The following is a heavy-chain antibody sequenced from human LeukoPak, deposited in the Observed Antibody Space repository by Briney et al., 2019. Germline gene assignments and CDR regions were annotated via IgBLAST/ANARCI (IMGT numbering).Heavy chain of an antibody. CDR1: GFTFSNYW. J-gene: IGHJ5*02. CDR2: IKNDGSIT. Sequence: GETLRLSCVASGFTFSNYWMHWVRQAPGKGLVWVSRIKNDGSITSYAESVKGRFTISRDNAKNTLYLQMNSLRAEDTAVYYCAKSDWFDPWGQGTLVTSSS. V-gene: IGHV3-74*01. CDR3: AKSDWFDP.